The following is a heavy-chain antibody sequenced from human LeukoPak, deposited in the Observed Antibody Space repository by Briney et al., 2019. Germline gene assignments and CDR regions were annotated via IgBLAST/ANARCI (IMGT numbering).Heavy chain of an antibody. CDR2: IYYSGST. D-gene: IGHD6-13*01. CDR3: ARHPRIAAAGPVW. Sequence: PGGSLRLSCAASGFTFSTYWMSWLRLAPGKGLEWIGSIYYSGSTYYNPSLKSRVTISVDTSKNQFSLKLSSVTAADTAVYYCARHPRIAAAGPVWWGQGTLVTVSS. V-gene: IGHV4-39*01. J-gene: IGHJ4*02. CDR1: GFTFSTYW.